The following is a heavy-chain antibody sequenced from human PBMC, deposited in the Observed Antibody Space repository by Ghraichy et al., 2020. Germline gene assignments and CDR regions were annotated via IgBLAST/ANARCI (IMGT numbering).Heavy chain of an antibody. Sequence: SETLSLTCGVSGGSVKSGGYSWSWIRQPPGKGLEWVGYIYYTGTTQYNPSLKSRVAISLDKSKNQFSLNLTSVTAADTAVYYCARCLGIGAFDVWGHGTLVTVPS. CDR1: GGSVKSGGYS. J-gene: IGHJ3*01. D-gene: IGHD2-21*01. CDR3: ARCLGIGAFDV. V-gene: IGHV4-30-2*01. CDR2: IYYTGTT.